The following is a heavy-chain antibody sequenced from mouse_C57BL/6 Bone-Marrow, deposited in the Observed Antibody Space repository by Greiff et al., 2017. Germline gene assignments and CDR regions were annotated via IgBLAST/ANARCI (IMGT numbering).Heavy chain of an antibody. V-gene: IGHV5-6*01. D-gene: IGHD2-3*01. CDR3: ARHGGYYNY. CDR2: ISSGGSYT. Sequence: EVQGVESGGDLVKPGGSLKLSCAASGFTFSSYGMSWVRQTPDKRLEWVATISSGGSYTYYPDSVKGRFTISRDKAKNTLYLQMSSLKSEDTAMDYCARHGGYYNYWGQGTTLTVSS. J-gene: IGHJ2*01. CDR1: GFTFSSYG.